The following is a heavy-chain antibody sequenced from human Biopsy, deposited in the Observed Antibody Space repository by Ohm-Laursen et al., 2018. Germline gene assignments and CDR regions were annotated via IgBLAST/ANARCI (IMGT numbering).Heavy chain of an antibody. D-gene: IGHD3-10*01. V-gene: IGHV1-69*06. CDR1: GGTFSASG. CDR2: IIPIFQTT. CDR3: ATVRGLVWFGELIA. Sequence: SVKVSCKVIGGTFSASGISWVRLAPGHGLEFVGGIIPIFQTTHYAQSFQGRVTIVADKSTSTAYMELNSLRSDDAAIYYCATVRGLVWFGELIAWGQGTLVTVSS. J-gene: IGHJ5*02.